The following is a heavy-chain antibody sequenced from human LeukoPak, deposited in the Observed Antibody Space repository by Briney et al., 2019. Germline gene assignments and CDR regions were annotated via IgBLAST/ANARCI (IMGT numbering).Heavy chain of an antibody. Sequence: LSLTCTVSGVSISSSYSYWGWIRQPPGMGLEWVSYISSSGSTRYYADPVKGRFTISRDNAKNSLYLQMNSLRAEDTAVYYCARVSYDSSGYYYFDYWGQGTLVTVSS. J-gene: IGHJ4*02. D-gene: IGHD3-22*01. V-gene: IGHV3-11*04. CDR2: ISSSGSTR. CDR1: GVSISSSYSY. CDR3: ARVSYDSSGYYYFDY.